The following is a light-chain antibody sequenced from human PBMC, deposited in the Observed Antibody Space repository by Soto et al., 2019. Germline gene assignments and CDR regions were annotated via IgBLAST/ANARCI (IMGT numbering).Light chain of an antibody. V-gene: IGKV1-39*01. CDR3: QQNAITPPWT. J-gene: IGKJ1*01. CDR2: AAS. CDR1: QSVSRS. Sequence: QLTQSPSSLSASVGERVIITCRASQSVSRSLNWYQQKPGQPPKLLLYAASTLHSGVPSRFSGSGSGTEFTLTISSLQPEDFATYYCQQNAITPPWTFGQGTKVEVK.